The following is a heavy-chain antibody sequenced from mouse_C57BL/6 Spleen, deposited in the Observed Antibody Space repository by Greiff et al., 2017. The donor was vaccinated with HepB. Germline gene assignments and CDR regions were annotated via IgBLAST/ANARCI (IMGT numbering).Heavy chain of an antibody. CDR3: ARGDYGSSYSLDY. V-gene: IGHV1-54*01. J-gene: IGHJ2*01. Sequence: QVQLQQSGAELVRPGTSVKVSCKASGYAFTNYLIEWVKQRPGQGLEWIGVINPGSGGTNYNEKFKGKATLTADKSSSTAYMQLSSLTSEDSAVYFCARGDYGSSYSLDYWGQGTTLTVSS. D-gene: IGHD1-1*01. CDR1: GYAFTNYL. CDR2: INPGSGGT.